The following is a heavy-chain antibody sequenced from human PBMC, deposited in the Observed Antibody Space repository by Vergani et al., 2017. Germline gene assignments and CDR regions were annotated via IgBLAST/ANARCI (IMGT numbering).Heavy chain of an antibody. J-gene: IGHJ4*02. D-gene: IGHD5-12*01. CDR2: ISSSSSYI. V-gene: IGHV3-21*01. Sequence: EVQLVESGGGLVKPGGSLRLSCAASGFTFSSYSMNWVRQAPGKGLEWVSSISSSSSYIYYSDSVKGRFTISRDNAKNSLYLQMNSLRAEDTAVYYCAGEYSLDRGYSCYDYGWELDYWGQGTLVTVSS. CDR1: GFTFSSYS. CDR3: AGEYSLDRGYSCYDYGWELDY.